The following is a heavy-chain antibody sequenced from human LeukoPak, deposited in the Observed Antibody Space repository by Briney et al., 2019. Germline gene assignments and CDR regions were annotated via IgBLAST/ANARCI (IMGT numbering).Heavy chain of an antibody. CDR2: ITGNALNT. CDR3: AKLQDFYDNSGYSYFDN. CDR1: GFTFSNYA. D-gene: IGHD3-22*01. Sequence: PGGSLRLSCAASGFTFSNYAMSWVRQAPGKGLEWVSSITGNALNTYQADFIKGRFTISRDDSKNTLYLHLSSLRVEDTAVYYSAKLQDFYDNSGYSYFDNWGQGTLVTVSS. J-gene: IGHJ4*02. V-gene: IGHV3-23*01.